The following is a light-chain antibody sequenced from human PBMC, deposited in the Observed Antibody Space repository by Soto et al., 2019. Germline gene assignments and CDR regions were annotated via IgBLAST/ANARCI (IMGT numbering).Light chain of an antibody. Sequence: EVVLTQSPATLSLSPGERATLSCRGSQSVGSYLTWYQQKPGQAPRLLIYDASNRATGIPARFSGSGSGTDFTLTISSLEPEDFAVYFCQQRTNWRATFGQGTRLDIK. J-gene: IGKJ5*01. CDR2: DAS. CDR3: QQRTNWRAT. V-gene: IGKV3-11*01. CDR1: QSVGSY.